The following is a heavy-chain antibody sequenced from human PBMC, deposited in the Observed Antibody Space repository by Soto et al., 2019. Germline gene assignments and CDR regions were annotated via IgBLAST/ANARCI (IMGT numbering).Heavy chain of an antibody. Sequence: GGSLRLSCAASGFIFSSYGMHWVRQAPGKGLEWVALIWYDGSNEYYADSVKGRFTISRDNSKNTLYLQMNSLRAENTAVYYCARDGGSGGSYSDFDYWGQGTLVTVSS. CDR2: IWYDGSNE. V-gene: IGHV3-33*01. CDR3: ARDGGSGGSYSDFDY. D-gene: IGHD1-26*01. J-gene: IGHJ4*02. CDR1: GFIFSSYG.